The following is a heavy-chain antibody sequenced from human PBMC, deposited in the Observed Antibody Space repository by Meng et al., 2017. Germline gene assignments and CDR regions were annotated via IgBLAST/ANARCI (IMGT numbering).Heavy chain of an antibody. Sequence: ASVKVSCKASGYTFIGYYIHWVRQAPGQGLEWMGRINPHSGSTDYAQKFQGRVTLTRDTSISTAYMELSRLKSDDTAVYYCARVHDWGQGTLVTVSS. CDR2: INPHSGST. D-gene: IGHD3-3*01. CDR3: ARVHD. CDR1: GYTFIGYY. V-gene: IGHV1-2*06. J-gene: IGHJ4*02.